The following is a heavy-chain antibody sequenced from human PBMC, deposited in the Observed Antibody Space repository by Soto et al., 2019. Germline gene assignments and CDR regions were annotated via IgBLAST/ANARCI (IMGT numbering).Heavy chain of an antibody. CDR3: ARGPATHVDTAFDY. CDR1: GYTFTGYY. CDR2: INPNSGGT. J-gene: IGHJ4*02. D-gene: IGHD5-18*01. V-gene: IGHV1-2*04. Sequence: ASVKVSCKASGYTFTGYYMHWVRQAPGQGLEWMGWINPNSGGTNYAQKFQGWVTMTRDTSISTAYMELSRLRSDDTAVYYCARGPATHVDTAFDYWGQGTLVTVSS.